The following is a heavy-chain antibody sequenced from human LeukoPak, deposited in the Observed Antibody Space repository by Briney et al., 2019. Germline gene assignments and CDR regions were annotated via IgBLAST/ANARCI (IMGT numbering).Heavy chain of an antibody. V-gene: IGHV3-53*01. CDR2: IYSAGNT. CDR1: GFTVSSNY. J-gene: IGHJ6*02. Sequence: GGSLRLSCAASGFTVSSNYMSWVRPAPGKGLEWVSIIYSAGNTYYADSVKGRFTISRDNSKNTLYLQMNSLRAEDTAVYYCASWSGYNYYYYGMDVWGLGTTVTVSS. CDR3: ASWSGYNYYYYGMDV. D-gene: IGHD3-3*01.